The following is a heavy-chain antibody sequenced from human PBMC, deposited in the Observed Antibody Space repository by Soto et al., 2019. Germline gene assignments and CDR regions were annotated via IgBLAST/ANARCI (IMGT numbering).Heavy chain of an antibody. V-gene: IGHV5-51*01. CDR3: ARQHPLDSRVWFT. Sequence: GESLKISCKVSVDSFTGFWIGWVRQVPGKGLEWLGSIYPRDSDTRYSPSFQGQVTISADKSLSTAYLQWNSLQASDTAIYYCARQHPLDSRVWFTWGQGTLVTVSS. CDR1: VDSFTGFW. D-gene: IGHD6-19*01. J-gene: IGHJ4*02. CDR2: IYPRDSDT.